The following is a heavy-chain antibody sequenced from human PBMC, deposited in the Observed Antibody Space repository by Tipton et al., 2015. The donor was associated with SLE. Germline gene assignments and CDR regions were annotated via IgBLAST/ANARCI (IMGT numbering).Heavy chain of an antibody. D-gene: IGHD6-13*01. CDR2: INHSGST. CDR3: ARGEPYSSFTG. V-gene: IGHV4-34*01. J-gene: IGHJ4*02. CDR1: GVSFSGYY. Sequence: KPSETLSLTCAVYGVSFSGYYWSWIRQPPGKGLEWIGEINHSGSTNYNPSLKSRVTISVDTSKNQFSLKLNSVTAADTAVYYCARGEPYSSFTGWGQGTLVTVSS.